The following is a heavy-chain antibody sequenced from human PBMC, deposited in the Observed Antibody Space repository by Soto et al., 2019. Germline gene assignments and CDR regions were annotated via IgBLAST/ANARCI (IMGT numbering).Heavy chain of an antibody. D-gene: IGHD4-17*01. CDR3: ARDSTTVTLGYYYGMDV. Sequence: ASVKVSCKASGYTFTAYYLHWVRQAPGQGLEWMGWINPNSGGTNYAQKFQGRVTMTKDTSSSTAYMELSRVRSHDTAIYYCARDSTTVTLGYYYGMDVWGQGTTVTVSS. V-gene: IGHV1-2*02. CDR2: INPNSGGT. CDR1: GYTFTAYY. J-gene: IGHJ6*02.